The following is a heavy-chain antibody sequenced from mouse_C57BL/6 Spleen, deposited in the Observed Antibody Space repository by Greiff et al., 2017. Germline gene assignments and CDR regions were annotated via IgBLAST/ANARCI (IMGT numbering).Heavy chain of an antibody. D-gene: IGHD2-4*01. Sequence: QVQLQQPGAELVRPGSSVKLSCKASGYTFPSSWMDWVKPRPGQGLEWIGNIYPSDSETHSNQKFKDKATLTVDKSSSTAYMQLSSLTSEDSAVYYCARPLYYDYDAGYFDGWGTGTTVTVSS. J-gene: IGHJ1*03. CDR2: IYPSDSET. CDR3: ARPLYYDYDAGYFDG. CDR1: GYTFPSSW. V-gene: IGHV1-61*01.